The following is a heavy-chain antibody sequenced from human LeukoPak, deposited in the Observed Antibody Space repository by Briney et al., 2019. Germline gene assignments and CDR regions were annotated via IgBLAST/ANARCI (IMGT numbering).Heavy chain of an antibody. D-gene: IGHD3-3*01. CDR2: IYYGGST. CDR3: ARTAYYDFWSGYLNHYYYYMDV. CDR1: GFTFSSYS. Sequence: PGGSLRLSCAASGFTFSSYSMNWVRQPPGKGLEWIGYIYYGGSTCYNPSLKSRVTISVDTSKNQFSLKLSSVTAADTAVYYCARTAYYDFWSGYLNHYYYYMDVWGKGTTVTVSS. J-gene: IGHJ6*03. V-gene: IGHV4-59*08.